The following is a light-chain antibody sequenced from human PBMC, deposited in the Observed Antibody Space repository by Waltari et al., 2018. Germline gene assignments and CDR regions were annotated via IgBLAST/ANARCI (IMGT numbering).Light chain of an antibody. Sequence: AIRMTQSPSSFSASTGDRVTITCRASQGISSYLAWYQQKPGKAPKLLIYAASTLQSVVPSRFSGSGSGTDFTLTISCLQSEDFATYYCQQYYSYPLTFGGGTKEEIK. CDR1: QGISSY. J-gene: IGKJ4*01. CDR3: QQYYSYPLT. CDR2: AAS. V-gene: IGKV1-8*01.